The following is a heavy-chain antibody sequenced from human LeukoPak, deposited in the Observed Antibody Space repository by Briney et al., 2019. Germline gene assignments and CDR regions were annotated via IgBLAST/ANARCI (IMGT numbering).Heavy chain of an antibody. J-gene: IGHJ4*02. Sequence: RGESLKISCKGSGYRFTSYWIGWVRQMPGKGLDWMGIIYPGDSDTRYSPSFQGQVTISADKSISTAYLQWSSLKASDTAMYYCARQSTTLVDYWGQGTLVTVSS. CDR1: GYRFTSYW. V-gene: IGHV5-51*01. D-gene: IGHD1-1*01. CDR3: ARQSTTLVDY. CDR2: IYPGDSDT.